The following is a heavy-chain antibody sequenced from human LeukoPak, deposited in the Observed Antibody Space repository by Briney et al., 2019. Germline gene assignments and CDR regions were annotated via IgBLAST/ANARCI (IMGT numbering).Heavy chain of an antibody. CDR1: GYTFTTYD. J-gene: IGHJ6*02. CDR3: ARGLIRRAMVPWSYYYGMDV. Sequence: ASVKVSCKASGYTFTTYDIHWVRQAPGQGLEWMGWMNPNSGNRGYAQKFQGRVTMTRDTSANTAYMELSSLRFEDTAVYYCARGLIRRAMVPWSYYYGMDVWGQGTTVTVSS. D-gene: IGHD5-18*01. V-gene: IGHV1-8*01. CDR2: MNPNSGNR.